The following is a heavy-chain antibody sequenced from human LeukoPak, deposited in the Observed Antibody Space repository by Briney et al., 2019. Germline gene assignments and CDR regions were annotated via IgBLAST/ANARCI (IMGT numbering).Heavy chain of an antibody. V-gene: IGHV3-30*01. CDR3: ARDCGDGYNFSWFDP. J-gene: IGHJ5*02. D-gene: IGHD5-24*01. CDR1: GFTFSSYA. Sequence: GGSLRLSCAASGFTFSSYAMHWVRQAPGKGLEWVAVISYDGSNKYYADSVKGRFTISRDNSKNTLYLQMNSLRAEDTAVYYCARDCGDGYNFSWFDPWGQGTLVTVSS. CDR2: ISYDGSNK.